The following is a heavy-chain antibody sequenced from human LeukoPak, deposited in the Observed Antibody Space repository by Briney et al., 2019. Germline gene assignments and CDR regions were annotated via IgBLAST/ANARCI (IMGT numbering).Heavy chain of an antibody. V-gene: IGHV3-21*06. CDR3: ARGGPGYDASGYYWGLDY. Sequence: KAGGSLRLSCAASGFTFSDYALGWVRQAPGKGLEWVASFSSDGTHTAYGESVRGRFTISRDNAKNSVHLQMNSLRVEDTALYYCARGGPGYDASGYYWGLDYWGQGTLVTVSS. CDR1: GFTFSDYA. D-gene: IGHD3-22*01. CDR2: FSSDGTHT. J-gene: IGHJ4*02.